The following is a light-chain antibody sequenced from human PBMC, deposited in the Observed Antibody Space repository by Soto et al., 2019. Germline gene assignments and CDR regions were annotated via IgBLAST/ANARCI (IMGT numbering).Light chain of an antibody. Sequence: QSALTQPPSVSGSPGQSVTISCTGTSGDIGTYNPGPRYQQTPGTAPKVMIYEVSNRPSGVPDRFSGSQSGNTASLTISGLQAEDEADYYCSSYTTSTLVFGGGTKLTVL. CDR3: SSYTTSTLV. CDR2: EVS. CDR1: SGDIGTYNP. J-gene: IGLJ2*01. V-gene: IGLV2-18*02.